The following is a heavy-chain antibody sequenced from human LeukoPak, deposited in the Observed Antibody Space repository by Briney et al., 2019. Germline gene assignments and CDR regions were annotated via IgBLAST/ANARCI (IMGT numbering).Heavy chain of an antibody. CDR3: TTRLRNHFDY. Sequence: GGSLRLSCANSGVTFSSFTMNWVRQAPGKGLEWVSTISDGSRDTHYAGSVKGRFTISRDDSQNIVYLQMDSLTAEDTALYYCTTRLRNHFDYWGQGTQVTVSS. CDR2: ISDGSRDT. J-gene: IGHJ4*02. CDR1: GVTFSSFT. V-gene: IGHV3-23*01. D-gene: IGHD5-12*01.